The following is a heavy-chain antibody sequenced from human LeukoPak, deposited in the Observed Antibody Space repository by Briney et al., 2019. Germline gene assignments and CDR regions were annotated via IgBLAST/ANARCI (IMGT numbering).Heavy chain of an antibody. D-gene: IGHD3-10*01. V-gene: IGHV3-23*01. Sequence: GGSLRLSCAASGFTFSSYAMSWVRQAPGKGLEWVSAISGSGGSTYYADSVKGRFTISRDNSKSTLYLQMNSLRAEDTAVYCCAKVGGEGVRGVIIRTFFDYWGQGTLVTVSS. J-gene: IGHJ4*02. CDR3: AKVGGEGVRGVIIRTFFDY. CDR2: ISGSGGST. CDR1: GFTFSSYA.